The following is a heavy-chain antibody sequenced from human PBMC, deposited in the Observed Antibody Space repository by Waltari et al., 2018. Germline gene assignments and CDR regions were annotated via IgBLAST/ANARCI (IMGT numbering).Heavy chain of an antibody. CDR2: IIPIFGTP. CDR3: ARDPKGTTVIYDAFDL. J-gene: IGHJ3*01. V-gene: IGHV1-69*14. D-gene: IGHD4-17*01. Sequence: QVHLVQSGAEVTKPGSSVRVSCKASGGTFSSYGFNWVRQAPGQGLEWMGGIIPIFGTPIYAQKFQGRVTITADTSTTTAYMELSSLRFEDTAVYYCARDPKGTTVIYDAFDLWGQGTMVSVSS. CDR1: GGTFSSYG.